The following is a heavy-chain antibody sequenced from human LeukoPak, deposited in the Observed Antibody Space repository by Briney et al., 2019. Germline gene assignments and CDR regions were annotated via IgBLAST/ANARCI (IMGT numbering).Heavy chain of an antibody. CDR1: GYSIGSGYY. CDR2: IYHSGST. V-gene: IGHV4-38-2*02. Sequence: SETLSLTCTVSGYSIGSGYYWGWIRQPPGKGLEWIGSIYHSGSTYYNPSLKSRVTISVDTSKNQFSLKLSSVTAADTAVYYCARARITIFGVVIGYLDYWGQGTLVTVSS. D-gene: IGHD3-3*01. CDR3: ARARITIFGVVIGYLDY. J-gene: IGHJ4*02.